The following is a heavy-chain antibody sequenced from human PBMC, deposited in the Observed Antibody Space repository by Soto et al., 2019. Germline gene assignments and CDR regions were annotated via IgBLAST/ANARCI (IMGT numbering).Heavy chain of an antibody. CDR1: GGTFSSYA. V-gene: IGHV1-69*13. CDR2: IIPIFGTA. D-gene: IGHD2-2*01. Sequence: SVKVSCKASGGTFSSYAISWVRQAPGQGLEWMGGIIPIFGTANYAQKFQGRVTITADESTSTAYMELSSLRSEDTAVYYCARASLGYCISTSCLNWFDPWGQGTLVTVS. J-gene: IGHJ5*02. CDR3: ARASLGYCISTSCLNWFDP.